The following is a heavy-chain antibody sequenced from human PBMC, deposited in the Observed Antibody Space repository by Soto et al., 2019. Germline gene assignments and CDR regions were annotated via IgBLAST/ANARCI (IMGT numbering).Heavy chain of an antibody. CDR2: IWDNGSNK. V-gene: IGHV3-33*01. D-gene: IGHD3-3*01. CDR3: ARIHPTGEWLPFDY. CDR1: GFTFSSYV. J-gene: IGHJ4*02. Sequence: QVQLVESGGGVVQPGMSLRLSCAASGFTFSSYVMHWVRQAPGKGLEWVAVIWDNGSNKYYADSVKGRFTISRDNSKNTLYLQMNSLRAEDTAVYYCARIHPTGEWLPFDYWGQGTLVTVSS.